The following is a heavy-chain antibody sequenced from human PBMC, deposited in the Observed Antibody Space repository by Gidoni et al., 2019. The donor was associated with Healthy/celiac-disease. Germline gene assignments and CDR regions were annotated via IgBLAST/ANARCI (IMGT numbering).Heavy chain of an antibody. J-gene: IGHJ6*02. CDR3: AKASYDFWSGYYYYGMDV. V-gene: IGHV3-23*01. CDR1: GFTFSSYA. Sequence: EVQLLESGGGLVQPGGSLRLSCAASGFTFSSYAMSWVRQAPGKGLEWVSAISGSGGSTYYADSVKGRFTISRDNSKNTLYLQMNSLRAEDTAVYYCAKASYDFWSGYYYYGMDVWGQGTTVTVSS. CDR2: ISGSGGST. D-gene: IGHD3-3*01.